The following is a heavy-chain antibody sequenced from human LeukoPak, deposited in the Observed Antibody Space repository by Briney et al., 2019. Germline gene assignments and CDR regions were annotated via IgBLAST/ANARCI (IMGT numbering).Heavy chain of an antibody. CDR3: ARVGATKSFDY. D-gene: IGHD1-26*01. V-gene: IGHV4-30-2*01. CDR2: IYHSGST. J-gene: IGHJ4*02. CDR1: GGSISSGGYS. Sequence: SEALSLTCAVSGGSISSGGYSWSWLRQPPGKGLEWIGYIYHSGSTYYNPSLKSRVTISVDRSKTQFSLKLSSVTAADTAVYYCARVGATKSFDYWGQGTLVTVSS.